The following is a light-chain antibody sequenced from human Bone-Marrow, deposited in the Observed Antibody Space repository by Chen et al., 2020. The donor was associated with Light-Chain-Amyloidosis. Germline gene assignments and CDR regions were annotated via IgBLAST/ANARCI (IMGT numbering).Light chain of an antibody. CDR1: NIGSTS. J-gene: IGLJ3*02. CDR3: QVWDRRSDRPV. CDR2: DDS. Sequence: SYVLTQPSSVSVAPGQTATIACGGNNIGSTSVHWYQQTPGQAPLLVVYDDSDRPSGIPERLSGSNSVITSTLSISRVEAGDEADYYCQVWDRRSDRPVFGGGTKLTVL. V-gene: IGLV3-21*02.